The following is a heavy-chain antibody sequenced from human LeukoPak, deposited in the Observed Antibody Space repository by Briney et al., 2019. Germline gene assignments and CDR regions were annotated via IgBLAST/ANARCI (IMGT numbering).Heavy chain of an antibody. CDR1: GFTFSDAW. D-gene: IGHD2-8*01. CDR2: IRSKTDGGTA. J-gene: IGHJ4*02. CDR3: SKWTDLYDY. Sequence: GGSLRLSCAASGFTFSDAWMSWVRQAPGKGLDWVGRIRSKTDGGTADHAASVKDRFTISRDDSKNMLYLQMNSLKTEDTAVYYCSKWTDLYDYWGQGTLVTVSS. V-gene: IGHV3-15*01.